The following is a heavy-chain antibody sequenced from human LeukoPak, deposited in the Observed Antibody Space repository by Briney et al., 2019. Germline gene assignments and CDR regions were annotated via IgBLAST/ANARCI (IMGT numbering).Heavy chain of an antibody. Sequence: ASVKVSCKASGYTFTSYDINWVRQATGQGLEWMGWMNPNSGNTGYAQKFQGRVTMTRDTSISTAYMELSRLRSDDTAVYYCAREGWEEYQLGSWGQGTLVTVSS. CDR1: GYTFTSYD. V-gene: IGHV1-8*01. J-gene: IGHJ5*02. CDR2: MNPNSGNT. CDR3: AREGWEEYQLGS. D-gene: IGHD2-2*01.